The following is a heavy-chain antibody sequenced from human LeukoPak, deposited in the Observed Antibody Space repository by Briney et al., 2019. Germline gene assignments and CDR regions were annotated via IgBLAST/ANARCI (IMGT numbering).Heavy chain of an antibody. J-gene: IGHJ4*02. Sequence: GGSLRLSCAASGFTFSSYWMHWVRQAPGKGLVWVSRINSDESRTSYAGSVKGRFTISRDNAENSLYLQMNSLRAEDTAVYYCARDYRSYGYWGQGTLVTVSS. D-gene: IGHD3-16*02. CDR1: GFTFSSYW. V-gene: IGHV3-74*01. CDR2: INSDESRT. CDR3: ARDYRSYGY.